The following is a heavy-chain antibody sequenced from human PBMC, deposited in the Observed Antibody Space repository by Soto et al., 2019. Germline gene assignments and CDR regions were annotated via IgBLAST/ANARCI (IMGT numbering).Heavy chain of an antibody. J-gene: IGHJ4*02. CDR1: GDTFNRYT. V-gene: IGHV1-69*08. CDR2: IIPILGTA. D-gene: IGHD2-21*01. CDR3: AIEYGGASPLDY. Sequence: QVQLVQSGAEVKKPGSSVKVSCKASGDTFNRYTISWVRQAPGQGFEWMGRIIPILGTANYAQKFQGRVTITADKSTNTADMDLSSLRSEDTAVYYCAIEYGGASPLDYWGQGVPVTVSS.